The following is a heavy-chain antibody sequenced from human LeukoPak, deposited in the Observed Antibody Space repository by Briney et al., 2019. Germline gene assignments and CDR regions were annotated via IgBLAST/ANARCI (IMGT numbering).Heavy chain of an antibody. CDR3: ARGQLQVPGEPYYYYMDV. D-gene: IGHD2-2*01. J-gene: IGHJ6*03. V-gene: IGHV1-69*05. CDR1: GGTFSSYA. CDR2: IIPIFGTA. Sequence: SVKVSCKASGGTFSSYAISWVRQAPGQGLEWMGGIIPIFGTANYAQRFQGRVTITTDESTSTAYMELSSLRSEDTAVYYCARGQLQVPGEPYYYYMDVWGKGTTVTVSS.